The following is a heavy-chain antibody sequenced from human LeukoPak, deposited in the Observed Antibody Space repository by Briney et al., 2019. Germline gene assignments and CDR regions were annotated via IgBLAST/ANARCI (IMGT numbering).Heavy chain of an antibody. CDR1: GFTFSSYE. CDR2: ICSSGSPI. V-gene: IGHV3-48*03. J-gene: IGHJ4*02. CDR3: ARAAGAVYSSGWYAWAY. D-gene: IGHD6-19*01. Sequence: PGGSLRLSCATSGFTFSSYEFNWVRQAPGKGLEWVSYICSSGSPIFYADSVKGRFTISRDNAKNTLYLQMNSLRAEDTAVYYCARAAGAVYSSGWYAWAYWGQGTLVTVSS.